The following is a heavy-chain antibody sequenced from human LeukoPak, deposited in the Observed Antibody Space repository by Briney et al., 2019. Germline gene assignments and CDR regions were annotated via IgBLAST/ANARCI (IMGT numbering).Heavy chain of an antibody. Sequence: PGGSLRLSCAASGFTFSSYSMNWVRQAPGKGLEWVSSISSSSSYIYYADSVKGRFTISRDNAKNSLYLQMNSLRAEDTAVYYCARDLSCSGGSCYWYNWFDPGGQGTLVTVSS. D-gene: IGHD2-15*01. CDR3: ARDLSCSGGSCYWYNWFDP. CDR1: GFTFSSYS. CDR2: ISSSSSYI. V-gene: IGHV3-21*01. J-gene: IGHJ5*02.